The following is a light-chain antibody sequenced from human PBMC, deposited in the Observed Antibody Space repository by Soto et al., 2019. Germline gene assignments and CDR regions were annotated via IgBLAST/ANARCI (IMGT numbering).Light chain of an antibody. CDR3: TSYTSTSTPVL. J-gene: IGLJ2*01. CDR1: SSDVGGYNS. Sequence: QSALTQPASVSGSPGQSITISCTGTSSDVGGYNSVSWYQHHPGKAHKLMISDVTNRPSGVSNRFSGSKSGNTASLTISGLQAEDEAVYYCTSYTSTSTPVLFGGGTKLTVL. V-gene: IGLV2-14*03. CDR2: DVT.